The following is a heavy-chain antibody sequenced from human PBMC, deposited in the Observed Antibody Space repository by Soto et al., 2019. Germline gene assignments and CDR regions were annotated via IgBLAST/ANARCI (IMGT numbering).Heavy chain of an antibody. CDR3: VRARSTDSRPDY. J-gene: IGHJ4*02. V-gene: IGHV3-21*01. CDR1: GFTFSLYS. CDR2: ITSSSSYI. Sequence: PGASLRLSCAASGFTFSLYSMIWVRQAPGKGLEWVASITSSSSYIYYEDSLKGRFTISRDNAKNSLFLQLDSLRAEDTAVYFCVRARSTDSRPDYWGQGTLVTVSS. D-gene: IGHD3-22*01.